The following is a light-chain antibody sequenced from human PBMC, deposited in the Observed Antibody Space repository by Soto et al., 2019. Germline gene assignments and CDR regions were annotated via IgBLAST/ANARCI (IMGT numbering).Light chain of an antibody. V-gene: IGLV2-14*01. CDR2: DVT. CDR3: SSDTSSSTLYV. J-gene: IGLJ1*01. Sequence: QSALTQPASVSGSPGQSITISCTGTSSDVGDNNYVSWYQQHPGKAPKLMIYDVTHRPSGISNRFSGSKSGNTASLTISGLQAEDEADYYCSSDTSSSTLYVFGSGTKLTVL. CDR1: SSDVGDNNY.